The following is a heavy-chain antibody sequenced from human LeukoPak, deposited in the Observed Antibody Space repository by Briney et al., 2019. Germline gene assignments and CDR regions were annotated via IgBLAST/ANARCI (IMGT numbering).Heavy chain of an antibody. J-gene: IGHJ4*02. V-gene: IGHV3-30-3*01. CDR1: GFTFSNYP. CDR3: ARDPVVVVTAIFPPSYFDY. CDR2: IAYHGNNQ. D-gene: IGHD2-21*02. Sequence: GTSLRLSCEASGFTFSNYPMHWVRQAPAKGMEWLAVIAYHGNNQYYADSVRGRFTISRDNSQNTLSLQMNSLRAEDTGVYYCARDPVVVVTAIFPPSYFDYWGQGILVTVSS.